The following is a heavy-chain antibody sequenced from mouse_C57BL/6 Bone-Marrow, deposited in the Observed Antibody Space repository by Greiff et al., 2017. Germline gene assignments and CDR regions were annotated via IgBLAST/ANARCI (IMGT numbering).Heavy chain of an antibody. D-gene: IGHD1-1*01. J-gene: IGHJ2*01. CDR3: ARHDGTTRGFDY. CDR2: ISNGGGST. V-gene: IGHV5-12*01. CDR1: GFTFSDYY. Sequence: EVKLMESGGGLVQPGGSLKLSCAASGFTFSDYYMYWVRQTPEKRLEWVAYISNGGGSTYYPDTVKGRFTISRDNAKNTLYLQMSRLKSEDTAMYYCARHDGTTRGFDYWGQGTTLTVSS.